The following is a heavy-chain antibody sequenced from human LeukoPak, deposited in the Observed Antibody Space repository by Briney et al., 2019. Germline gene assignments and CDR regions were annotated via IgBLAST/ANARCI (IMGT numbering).Heavy chain of an antibody. V-gene: IGHV3-7*01. Sequence: PGGSLRLSCVASGFTFGKYWMSWVRQAPGKGLEWVANIKLDGSEKNYVDSVKGRFTISRDNTRNSLFLQMYSLRAEDTAVYFCAREDGYCSGGNCYSYFDSWGQGTLVTVSS. J-gene: IGHJ4*02. CDR2: IKLDGSEK. D-gene: IGHD2-15*01. CDR1: GFTFGKYW. CDR3: AREDGYCSGGNCYSYFDS.